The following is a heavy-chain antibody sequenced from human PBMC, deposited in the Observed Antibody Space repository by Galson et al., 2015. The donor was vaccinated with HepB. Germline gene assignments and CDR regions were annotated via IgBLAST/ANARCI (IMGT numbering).Heavy chain of an antibody. CDR1: GFTFTSSA. J-gene: IGHJ4*02. V-gene: IGHV1-58*01. Sequence: SVKVSCKASGFTFTSSAVQWVRQARGQRLEWVGWIVVGSGNTNYAQKFQERVTITRDMSTSTAYMELSSLRSEDTAVYYCAALLYCGGASCYPPRDSWGQGTLVTVSS. CDR3: AALLYCGGASCYPPRDS. D-gene: IGHD2-2*01. CDR2: IVVGSGNT.